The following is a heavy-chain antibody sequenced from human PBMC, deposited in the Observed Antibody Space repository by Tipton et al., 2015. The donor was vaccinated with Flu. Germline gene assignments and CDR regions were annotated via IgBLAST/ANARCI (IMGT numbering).Heavy chain of an antibody. Sequence: QLVQSGAEVKKPGSSVKVSCKASGGTFSSYAISWVRQAPGQGLEWMGGIIPIFGTANYAQKFQGRVTITADESTSTAYMELSSLRSEDTAVYDCSRVPGEATPNYYYGMDVWGQGTTVTVSS. CDR2: IIPIFGTA. CDR3: SRVPGEATPNYYYGMDV. CDR1: GGTFSSYA. V-gene: IGHV1-69*01. D-gene: IGHD2-15*01. J-gene: IGHJ6*02.